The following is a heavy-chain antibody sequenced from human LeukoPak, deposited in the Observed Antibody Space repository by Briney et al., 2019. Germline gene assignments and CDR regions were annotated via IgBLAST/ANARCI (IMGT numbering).Heavy chain of an antibody. CDR1: GFTFSSYW. Sequence: PGWSLRLSCAASGFTFSSYWMHWVRQAPGKGLVWVSRINSDGSSTSYADSVKGRFTISRDNAKNTLYLQMNSLRAEDTAVYYCARVNGGSFDLAYYGMDVWGQGTTVTVSS. CDR3: ARVNGGSFDLAYYGMDV. D-gene: IGHD1-26*01. CDR2: INSDGSST. V-gene: IGHV3-74*01. J-gene: IGHJ6*02.